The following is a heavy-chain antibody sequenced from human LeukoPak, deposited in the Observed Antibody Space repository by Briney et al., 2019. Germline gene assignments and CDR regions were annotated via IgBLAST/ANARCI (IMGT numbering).Heavy chain of an antibody. CDR1: GLTFSSYG. D-gene: IGHD1-26*01. V-gene: IGHV3-30*18. Sequence: PGKSLRLSCAASGLTFSSYGMHWVRQAPGKGLEWVAVISYDGSNKYYADSVKGRFTISRDNSKNTLYLQMNSLRAEDTAVYYCAKDQSGAHDYWGQGTLVTVSS. CDR2: ISYDGSNK. J-gene: IGHJ4*02. CDR3: AKDQSGAHDY.